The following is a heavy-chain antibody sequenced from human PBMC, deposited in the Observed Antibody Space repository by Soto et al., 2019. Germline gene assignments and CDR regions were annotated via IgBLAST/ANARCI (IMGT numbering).Heavy chain of an antibody. CDR3: ARAFRYCSGGSCPTEWFDP. Sequence: SEALSLTCTVSGGSISSGGYYWSWVRQLPGVGLEWIGYIYYSGSTNYNPSLKSRVTISVDTSKNQFSLKLSSVTAADTAVYYCARAFRYCSGGSCPTEWFDPWGQGTLVTVSS. D-gene: IGHD2-15*01. CDR2: IYYSGST. CDR1: GGSISSGGYY. V-gene: IGHV4-61*08. J-gene: IGHJ5*02.